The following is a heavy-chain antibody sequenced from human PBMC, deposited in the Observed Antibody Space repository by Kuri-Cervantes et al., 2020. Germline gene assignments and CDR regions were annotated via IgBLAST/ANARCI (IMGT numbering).Heavy chain of an antibody. CDR2: IYYSGST. CDR1: SGSVSSISYY. D-gene: IGHD3-10*01. CDR3: ATGLGRVRGLYDY. V-gene: IGHV4-61*01. J-gene: IGHJ4*02. Sequence: SETLSPTCTVYSGSVSSISYYWSWILQPPGNGLEWIGYIYYSGSTNYNLSLKTRVTISVATSKNQFSLKLNSVTAADTAVYFCATGLGRVRGLYDYWGQGTLVTVSS.